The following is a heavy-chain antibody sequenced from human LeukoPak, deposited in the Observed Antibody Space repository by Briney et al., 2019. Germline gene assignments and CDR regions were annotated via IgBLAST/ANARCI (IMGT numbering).Heavy chain of an antibody. Sequence: PGGSLRLSCAASGFTFSSYAMHWVRQAPGKGLEGVAVISYDGSNKYYADSGKGRFTSSRDNSKNTLQLQMNSLIAEDTAVYYCARDRSYDILTGYYLYYSYYGMDVWGQGTTVTVSS. D-gene: IGHD3-9*01. CDR2: ISYDGSNK. V-gene: IGHV3-30-3*01. CDR3: ARDRSYDILTGYYLYYSYYGMDV. J-gene: IGHJ6*02. CDR1: GFTFSSYA.